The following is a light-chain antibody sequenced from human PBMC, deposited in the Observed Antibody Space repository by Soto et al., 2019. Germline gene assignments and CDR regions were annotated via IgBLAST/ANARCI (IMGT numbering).Light chain of an antibody. CDR1: SSDVGAYNY. CDR2: DVN. CDR3: CSCTSSHTVV. V-gene: IGLV2-11*01. Sequence: QSALTQPRSVYGSPGQSVTISCTGTSSDVGAYNYVSWYQQHPGKAPKLMIYDVNKRPSGVPYRFSGSKSGNTASLTISGLQAEDEADYYCCSCTSSHTVVFGGGTKVTVL. J-gene: IGLJ2*01.